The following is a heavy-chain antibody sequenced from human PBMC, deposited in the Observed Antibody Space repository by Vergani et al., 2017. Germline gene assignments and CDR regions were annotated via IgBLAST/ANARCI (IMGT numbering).Heavy chain of an antibody. CDR2: IYTSGST. J-gene: IGHJ3*02. V-gene: IGHV4-4*07. Sequence: QVQLQESGPGLVKPSETLSLTCTVSGGSISSYHWSWIRQPAGKGLEWIGRIYTSGSTNYNPSLKSRVTMSVEQSKNQFSLKLSYVTAADTAVYYCARMAEFAGALDIWGQGTMVTVSS. CDR1: GGSISSYH. D-gene: IGHD3-16*01. CDR3: ARMAEFAGALDI.